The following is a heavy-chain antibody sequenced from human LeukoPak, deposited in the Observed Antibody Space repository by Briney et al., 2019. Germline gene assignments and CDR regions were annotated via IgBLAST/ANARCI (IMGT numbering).Heavy chain of an antibody. CDR3: ASGPTTTFDY. D-gene: IGHD4-11*01. J-gene: IGHJ4*02. V-gene: IGHV4-31*11. CDR1: GGSFSGYY. CDR2: IYYSGST. Sequence: SETLSLTCAVYGGSFSGYYWSWIRQHPGKGLEWIGYIYYSGSTYHNPSLKSRVTISVDTSKNQFSLKLSSVTAADTAVYYCASGPTTTFDYWGQGTLVTVSS.